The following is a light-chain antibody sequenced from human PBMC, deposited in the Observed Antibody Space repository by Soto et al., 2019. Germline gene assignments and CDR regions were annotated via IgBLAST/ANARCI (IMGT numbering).Light chain of an antibody. CDR1: QDISNS. J-gene: IGKJ1*01. Sequence: DIQMTQSPSAMSASVGDSFTITCRASQDISNSLAWYQQTPGKAPKLLLRGASSLHRGVPSRFSGGGAGTEFTLTISSLQPEDFATYYCQQTSAFPRTFGQGTKVDI. V-gene: IGKV1-12*01. CDR2: GAS. CDR3: QQTSAFPRT.